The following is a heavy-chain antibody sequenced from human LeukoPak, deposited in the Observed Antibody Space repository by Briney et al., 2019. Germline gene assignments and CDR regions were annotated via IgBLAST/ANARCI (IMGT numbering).Heavy chain of an antibody. CDR2: ITSSSSYI. J-gene: IGHJ5*02. V-gene: IGHV3-21*01. D-gene: IGHD3-3*01. CDR3: ARGGGNYQGVDNWFDP. Sequence: GGSLRLSCAASGFTFSSYNMNWVRQAPGKGLEWVSSITSSSSYIYYADSVKGRFTISRDNAKNSLYLQMNSLRAEDTAVYYCARGGGNYQGVDNWFDPWGQGTLVTVST. CDR1: GFTFSSYN.